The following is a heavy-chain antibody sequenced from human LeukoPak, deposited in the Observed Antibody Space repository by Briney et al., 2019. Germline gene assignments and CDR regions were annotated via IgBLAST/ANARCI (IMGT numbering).Heavy chain of an antibody. D-gene: IGHD2-15*01. CDR2: ISYDGSNK. CDR3: AKDRDIVVVVAATTAFDI. Sequence: GGSLRLSCAASGFTFSSYGMHWVRQAPGKGLEWVAVISYDGSNKYFPGSVKGRFTISRDNSKNTLYLQMNSLRAEDTAVYYCAKDRDIVVVVAATTAFDIWGQGTIVTVSS. CDR1: GFTFSSYG. J-gene: IGHJ3*02. V-gene: IGHV3-30*18.